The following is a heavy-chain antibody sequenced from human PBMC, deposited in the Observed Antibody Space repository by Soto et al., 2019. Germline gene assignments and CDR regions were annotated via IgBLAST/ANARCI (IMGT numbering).Heavy chain of an antibody. D-gene: IGHD3-9*01. J-gene: IGHJ4*02. CDR2: ISAYNGNI. V-gene: IGHV1-18*01. CDR3: ARGHDILTGWGFTF. Sequence: QVRLVQSGAEVKKPGASVKVSCKTYGYDFTNYGINWVRQAPGQGLEWMGWISAYNGNIVYAQNFRGRATLTTDTSAGSAYMELRSLRSDDTAVYYCARGHDILTGWGFTFWGQGTLVTVSS. CDR1: GYDFTNYG.